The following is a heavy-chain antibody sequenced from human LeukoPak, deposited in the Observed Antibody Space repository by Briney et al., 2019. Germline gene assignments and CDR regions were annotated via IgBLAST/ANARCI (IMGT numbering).Heavy chain of an antibody. CDR1: GYTFTTNW. CDR2: IFPVDSET. Sequence: GESLKISCKGSGYTFTTNWIGWARQRPGKGLEWMGIIFPVDSETTYSPSFQGQVTISADKSISTAYLQWSSLKASDTAMYYCTRGCSGGSCSRDAMDVWGQGTMVTVSS. J-gene: IGHJ6*02. CDR3: TRGCSGGSCSRDAMDV. V-gene: IGHV5-51*01. D-gene: IGHD2-15*01.